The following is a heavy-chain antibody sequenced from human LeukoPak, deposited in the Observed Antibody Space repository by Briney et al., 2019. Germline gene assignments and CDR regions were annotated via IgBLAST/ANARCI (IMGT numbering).Heavy chain of an antibody. D-gene: IGHD3-16*02. CDR1: GFTFNLYS. J-gene: IGHJ4*02. V-gene: IGHV3-48*02. Sequence: GGSLRLSCAASGFTFNLYSMNWVRQAPGKGLEWVSYISSGSSDTYYADSVKGRFTMSRDNAKNSLYLEMNSLRDEDTAVYYCVRDYDYVWGTYQVYFDYWGQGILVTVSA. CDR2: ISSGSSDT. CDR3: VRDYDYVWGTYQVYFDY.